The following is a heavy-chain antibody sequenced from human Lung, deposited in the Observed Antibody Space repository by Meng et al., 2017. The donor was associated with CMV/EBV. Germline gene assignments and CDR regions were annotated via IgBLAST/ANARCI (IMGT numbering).Heavy chain of an antibody. J-gene: IGHJ6*02. CDR1: GFTFSTHG. Sequence: GGSXRLXCAASGFTFSTHGMHWVRQAPGKGLQWVAVIWYDGTNRYSADSVKGRFTISRDNSKTTLYLQMNSLRADDTALYNCAKDYDLWSYYPDSYAMDVWXQGTXVTV. D-gene: IGHD3-3*01. CDR3: AKDYDLWSYYPDSYAMDV. CDR2: IWYDGTNR. V-gene: IGHV3-33*06.